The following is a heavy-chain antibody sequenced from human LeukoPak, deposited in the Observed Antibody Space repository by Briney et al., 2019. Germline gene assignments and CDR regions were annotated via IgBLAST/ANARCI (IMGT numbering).Heavy chain of an antibody. Sequence: SETLSLTCTVSGGSISSYYCSWIRQPPGKGLEWIGYVSHSGNTNYNPSLKSRVTISIDRSKNQFSLKLSSVTAADTAVYYCATNAAAAPDDTFDIWGQGTLVTVSS. CDR3: ATNAAAAPDDTFDI. CDR1: GGSISSYY. J-gene: IGHJ3*02. D-gene: IGHD6-13*01. CDR2: VSHSGNT. V-gene: IGHV4-59*01.